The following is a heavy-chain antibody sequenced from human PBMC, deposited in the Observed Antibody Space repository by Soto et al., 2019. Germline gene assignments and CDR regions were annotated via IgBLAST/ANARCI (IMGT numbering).Heavy chain of an antibody. CDR1: GFRFSDYG. V-gene: IGHV3-30*18. CDR2: ISDDGSKK. Sequence: QVQLVESGGGVVQPGRSLRLSCAASGFRFSDYGIHWVRQAPGKGLEWLALISDDGSKKFYTDSVKGRFTISRDNSKNTMYLQIDRLRAEDTAVYYCAKMDADLLPYYYYGMDVWGQGTTVTVSS. J-gene: IGHJ6*02. CDR3: AKMDADLLPYYYYGMDV. D-gene: IGHD1-26*01.